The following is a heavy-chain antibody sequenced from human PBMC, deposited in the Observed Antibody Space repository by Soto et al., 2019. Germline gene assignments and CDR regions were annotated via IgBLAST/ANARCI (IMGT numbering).Heavy chain of an antibody. J-gene: IGHJ4*02. CDR1: GFIFNGSA. CDR3: TGPLYNYDDSGSDY. CDR2: IRDRANNYAT. D-gene: IGHD3-22*01. Sequence: QLVESGGGLVQPGGSLKLSCAASGFIFNGSAIHWVRQASGKGLEWLGRIRDRANNYATAYAASVNGRFTISREDSKSTAYLQMDSLKTEDTALYYCTGPLYNYDDSGSDYWGKGTLVTVSS. V-gene: IGHV3-73*02.